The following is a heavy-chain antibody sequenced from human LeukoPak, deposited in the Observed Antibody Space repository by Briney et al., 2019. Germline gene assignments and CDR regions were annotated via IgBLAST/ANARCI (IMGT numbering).Heavy chain of an antibody. Sequence: SDTLSLTCAVYGESLTYYYWSWIRQSPGKGLEWIGEIFDGKTTNYNPSLKSRVTISAATSSNQFSLNLKSVAAAATAVYYCASGAWATRLHSWAQGTLVIVSS. J-gene: IGHJ4*02. V-gene: IGHV4-34*12. CDR2: IFDGKTT. CDR1: GESLTYYY. D-gene: IGHD5-24*01. CDR3: ASGAWATRLHS.